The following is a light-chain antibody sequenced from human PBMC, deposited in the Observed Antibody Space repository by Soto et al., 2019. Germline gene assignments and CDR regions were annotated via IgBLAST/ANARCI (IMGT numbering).Light chain of an antibody. Sequence: QSVLTQPPSASGTPEQRVTISCSGSSFNVGGNTVNWYQQVTGTAPKFLINSNNQRPSGVPDRFSGSKSGTSASLAISGLQSEDEADYYCATWDDSLNGVVFGGGTKLTVL. J-gene: IGLJ2*01. V-gene: IGLV1-44*01. CDR3: ATWDDSLNGVV. CDR1: SFNVGGNT. CDR2: SNN.